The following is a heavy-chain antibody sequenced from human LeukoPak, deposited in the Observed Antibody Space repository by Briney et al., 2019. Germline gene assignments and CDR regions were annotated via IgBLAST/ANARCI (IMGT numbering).Heavy chain of an antibody. CDR3: AGGLLASGDY. J-gene: IGHJ4*02. D-gene: IGHD3-3*02. CDR1: GFTFSSNY. V-gene: IGHV3-53*01. CDR2: IYSGGNT. Sequence: GSLRLSCAASGFTFSSNYMSWVRQAPGKGLEWVSIIYSGGNTYYSDSVRGRFTISRDNSKNTLYLQMNSLRAEDTAVYYCAGGLLASGDYWGQGTLVTVSS.